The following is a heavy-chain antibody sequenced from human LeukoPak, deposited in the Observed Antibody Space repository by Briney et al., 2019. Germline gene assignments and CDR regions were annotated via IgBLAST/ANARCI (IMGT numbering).Heavy chain of an antibody. Sequence: GGSLRLSCAASRVTFSIYWRNWYRKAPGVGGEGVGNVNQDASEINYVDSVRGRFTISRDNAKNSLHLQMNSLRAEDTALYYCARVTVYYDSSGYFDYWGQGTLVTVSS. D-gene: IGHD3-22*01. CDR2: VNQDASEI. J-gene: IGHJ4*02. V-gene: IGHV3-7*03. CDR3: ARVTVYYDSSGYFDY. CDR1: RVTFSIYW.